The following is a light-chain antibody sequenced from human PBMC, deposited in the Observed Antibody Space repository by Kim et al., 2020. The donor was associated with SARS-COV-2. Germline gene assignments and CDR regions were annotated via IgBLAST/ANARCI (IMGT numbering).Light chain of an antibody. Sequence: VALGQTVRITCQGDSLRSYYATWYQQKPEQAPILVIYSKNHRPSGIPDRFSGSSSGNTASLTITGTQAGDEADYYCNSRDSNDNVVFGGGTQLTVL. CDR2: SKN. J-gene: IGLJ2*01. V-gene: IGLV3-19*01. CDR1: SLRSYY. CDR3: NSRDSNDNVV.